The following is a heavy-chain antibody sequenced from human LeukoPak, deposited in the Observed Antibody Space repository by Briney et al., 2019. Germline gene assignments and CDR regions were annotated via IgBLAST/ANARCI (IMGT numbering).Heavy chain of an antibody. D-gene: IGHD3-16*01. CDR3: ARDKGDEGNFDP. CDR2: INPNSGGT. Sequence: ASVKVSCKASGYTFTGYYMHWVRQAPGQGLEWMGWINPNSGGTNYAQKFQGRVTMTRDTSISTAYMELSRLRSDDTAVYYCARDKGDEGNFDPWGQGTLVTVSS. J-gene: IGHJ5*02. V-gene: IGHV1-2*02. CDR1: GYTFTGYY.